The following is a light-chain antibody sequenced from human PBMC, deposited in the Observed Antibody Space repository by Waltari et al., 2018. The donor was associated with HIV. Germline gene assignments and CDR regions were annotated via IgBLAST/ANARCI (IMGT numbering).Light chain of an antibody. CDR1: STDSRFYQY. J-gene: IGLJ2*01. V-gene: IGLV2-14*03. Sequence: QSALTQPASVSGFPGQSINISCTGISTDSRFYQYVSWYQQHPGKIPRLLIFDINNRPSGVPVHISGSRSGKSASLTFSGLQSGDEAHYYCASNRLDYTLIFGGGTKLTVL. CDR3: ASNRLDYTLI. CDR2: DIN.